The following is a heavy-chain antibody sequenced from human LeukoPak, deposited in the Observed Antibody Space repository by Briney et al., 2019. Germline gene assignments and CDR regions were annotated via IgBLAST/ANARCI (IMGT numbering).Heavy chain of an antibody. Sequence: GGSLRLSCAASGFTSSRSAMTWVRQTPGKGLDWVSSISSSGNTYYADSVKGRFTISRDNSKNMLYLQMNSLRAEDTAVYYCVKGRISEDGLDFWGQGTLVTVSS. CDR1: GFTSSRSA. V-gene: IGHV3-23*01. D-gene: IGHD6-13*01. CDR3: VKGRISEDGLDF. CDR2: ISSSGNT. J-gene: IGHJ4*02.